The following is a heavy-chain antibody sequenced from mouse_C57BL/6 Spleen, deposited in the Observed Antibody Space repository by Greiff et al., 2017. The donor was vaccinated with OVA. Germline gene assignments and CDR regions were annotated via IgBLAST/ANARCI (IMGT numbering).Heavy chain of an antibody. CDR2: IDPSDSET. V-gene: IGHV1-52*01. Sequence: QVQLQQPGAELVRPGSSVKLSCKASGYTFTSYWMHWVKQRPIQGLEWIGNIDPSDSETHYNQKFKDKATLTVDKSSSTAYMQLSSLTSEDSAVYYGAREIYYDYDGLAYWGQGTLVTVSA. D-gene: IGHD2-4*01. J-gene: IGHJ3*01. CDR3: AREIYYDYDGLAY. CDR1: GYTFTSYW.